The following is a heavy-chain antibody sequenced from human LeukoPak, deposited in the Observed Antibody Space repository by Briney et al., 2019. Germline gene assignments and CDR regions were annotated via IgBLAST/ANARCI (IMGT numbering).Heavy chain of an antibody. CDR3: AKDDAWLQFGD. CDR2: ISPNGVIT. D-gene: IGHD5-24*01. Sequence: PGGSLRLSCAASGFTFSSHGMNWVRQAPGKGLEWVSGISPNGVITYYADSVKGRFTISRDNSKGTVYLQMNSLRPEDTAVYYCAKDDAWLQFGDWGQGTLVTVSS. V-gene: IGHV3-23*01. CDR1: GFTFSSHG. J-gene: IGHJ4*02.